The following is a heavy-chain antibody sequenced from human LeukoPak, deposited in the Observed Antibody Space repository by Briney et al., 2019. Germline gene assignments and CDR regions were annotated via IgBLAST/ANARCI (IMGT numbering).Heavy chain of an antibody. D-gene: IGHD3-22*01. CDR2: ISHSSSGT. J-gene: IGHJ4*02. CDR3: AKVINSGYYYYFDY. Sequence: HTGGSLRLSCAASGFTFSSYAMNWVRQAPGQGLEWVSAISHSSSGTYYVDSVKGRFTTSRDNSKNTLYMQMDRLRADDTAVYYCAKVINSGYYYYFDYWGQGTLVTVSS. V-gene: IGHV3-23*01. CDR1: GFTFSSYA.